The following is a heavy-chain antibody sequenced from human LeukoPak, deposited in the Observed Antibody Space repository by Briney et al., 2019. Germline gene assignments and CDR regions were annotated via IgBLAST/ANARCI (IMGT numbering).Heavy chain of an antibody. CDR3: ARGRYSSSSHGVYYYMDV. Sequence: SVKVSCKASGGTFGSYAISWVRQAPGQGLEWMGRIIPILGIANYAQKFQGRVTITADKSTSTAYMELSSLRSEDTAVYYCARGRYSSSSHGVYYYMDVWGKGTTVTVSS. V-gene: IGHV1-69*04. J-gene: IGHJ6*03. CDR1: GGTFGSYA. D-gene: IGHD6-6*01. CDR2: IIPILGIA.